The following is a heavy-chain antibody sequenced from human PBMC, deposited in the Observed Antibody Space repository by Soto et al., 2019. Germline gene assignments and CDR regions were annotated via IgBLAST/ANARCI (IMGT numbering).Heavy chain of an antibody. CDR1: GGSISSYY. J-gene: IGHJ4*02. CDR2: IYYSGST. V-gene: IGHV4-59*01. D-gene: IGHD3-22*01. CDR3: ARNYDSSGHNY. Sequence: ETLCLTCTISGGSISSYYWSWIRQPPGKGLEWIGYIYYSGSTNYNPSLKSRVTISVDTSKNHFSLKLSSVTAADTAVYYCARNYDSSGHNYWGQGTLVTV.